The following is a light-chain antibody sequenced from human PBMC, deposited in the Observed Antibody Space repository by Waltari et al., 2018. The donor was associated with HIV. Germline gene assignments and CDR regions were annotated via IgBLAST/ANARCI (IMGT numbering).Light chain of an antibody. Sequence: QSALSQPRSVSGSPGASVTISCTGTSSDVGGFKYVSWYQQHPAKAPKLMIYDVTRRPSGVPDPFSGSKSVNTASLTISGLEAEDEADYYCCSYAGSYTLVFGGGTKLTVL. V-gene: IGLV2-11*01. CDR2: DVT. CDR1: SSDVGGFKY. CDR3: CSYAGSYTLV. J-gene: IGLJ3*02.